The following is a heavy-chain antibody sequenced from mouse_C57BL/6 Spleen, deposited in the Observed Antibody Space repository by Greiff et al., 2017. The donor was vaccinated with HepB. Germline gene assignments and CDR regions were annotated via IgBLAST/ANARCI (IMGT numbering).Heavy chain of an antibody. J-gene: IGHJ3*01. Sequence: QVQLQQSGAELVRPGASVTLSCKASGYTFTDYEMHWVKQTPVHGLEWIGAIDPETGGTAYNQKFKGKAILTADKSSSTAYMELRSLTSEDSAVYYCTRRGGNLPWFAYWGQGTLVTVSA. CDR3: TRRGGNLPWFAY. CDR2: IDPETGGT. CDR1: GYTFTDYE. V-gene: IGHV1-15*01.